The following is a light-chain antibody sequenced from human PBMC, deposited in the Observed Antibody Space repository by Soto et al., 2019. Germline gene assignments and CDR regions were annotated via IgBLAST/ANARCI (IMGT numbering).Light chain of an antibody. CDR2: SIS. CDR1: QGVMNS. V-gene: IGKV1-9*01. CDR3: QQLYTYPHP. J-gene: IGKJ2*01. Sequence: IQVTQSPSILSASVGDRVTITCRTSQGVMNSFAWYQQKSGKAPRLLIYSISSLKSGVPSRFSGSGSGAEVTLPISGPPPEGFCTYFWQQLYTYPHPFGLGTQLQI.